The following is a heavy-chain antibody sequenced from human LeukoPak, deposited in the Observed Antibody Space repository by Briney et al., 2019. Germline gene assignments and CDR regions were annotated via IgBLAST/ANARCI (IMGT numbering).Heavy chain of an antibody. Sequence: PGGSLRLSCAASGFTFSDYYMSWIRQAPGKGLEWVSYISSSGSTIYYADSVKGRFTISRDNAKNSLYLQMNSLRAEDTAVYYCARVSSLLENWFDPGFDPWGQGTLVTVSS. V-gene: IGHV3-11*04. CDR1: GFTFSDYY. CDR2: ISSSGSTI. CDR3: ARVSSLLENWFDPGFDP. J-gene: IGHJ5*02. D-gene: IGHD3-10*01.